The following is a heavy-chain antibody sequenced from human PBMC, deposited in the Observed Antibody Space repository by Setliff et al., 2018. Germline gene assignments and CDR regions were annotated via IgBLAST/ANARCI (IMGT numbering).Heavy chain of an antibody. CDR1: GFNFNSSW. Sequence: GESLKISCTASGFNFNSSWMHWVRQGPGKGLVWVSRIDSDGSGISYADIVKGRFTISRDNAKNTLYLQMISLRPEDAAVYFCATYSASHHAADKWGQGTLVTVSS. D-gene: IGHD3-16*01. CDR2: IDSDGSGI. J-gene: IGHJ4*02. CDR3: ATYSASHHAADK. V-gene: IGHV3-74*01.